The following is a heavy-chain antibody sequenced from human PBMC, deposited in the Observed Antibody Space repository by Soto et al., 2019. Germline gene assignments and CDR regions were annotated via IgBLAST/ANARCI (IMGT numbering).Heavy chain of an antibody. Sequence: SETLSLTCAVYGGSFSGYYWSWIRQPPGKGLEWIGEINHSGSTNYNPSLKSRVTISVDTSKNQFSLKLSSVTAADTAVYYCARRYTNPYQLPELRAYYFDYWGQGTLVTVSS. V-gene: IGHV4-34*01. CDR2: INHSGST. J-gene: IGHJ4*02. CDR1: GGSFSGYY. D-gene: IGHD2-2*01. CDR3: ARRYTNPYQLPELRAYYFDY.